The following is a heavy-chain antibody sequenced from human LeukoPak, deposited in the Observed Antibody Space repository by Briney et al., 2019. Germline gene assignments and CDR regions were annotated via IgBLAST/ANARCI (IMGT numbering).Heavy chain of an antibody. Sequence: SEALSLTCTVSGGSISSGGYYWSWIRQHPGKGLEWIGYIYYGGSTYYNPSLKSRVTVSVDASKNQFSLKLSSVTAADTAVYYCATYGGNDDYWGQGTLVTVSS. CDR3: ATYGGNDDY. CDR2: IYYGGST. D-gene: IGHD4-23*01. CDR1: GGSISSGGYY. J-gene: IGHJ4*02. V-gene: IGHV4-31*03.